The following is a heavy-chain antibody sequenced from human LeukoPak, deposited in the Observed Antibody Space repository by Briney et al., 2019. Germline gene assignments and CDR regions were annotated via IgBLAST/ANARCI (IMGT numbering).Heavy chain of an antibody. CDR1: GGSFSGYY. CDR2: INHSGST. Sequence: KPSETLSLTCAVYGGSFSGYYWSWIRQPPGKGLEWIGEINHSGSTNYNPSLKSRVTISVDTSKNQFSLKLSSVTAADTAVYYFARGRGYDSHWGQGTLVSVSS. CDR3: ARGRGYDSH. D-gene: IGHD5-12*01. J-gene: IGHJ4*02. V-gene: IGHV4-34*01.